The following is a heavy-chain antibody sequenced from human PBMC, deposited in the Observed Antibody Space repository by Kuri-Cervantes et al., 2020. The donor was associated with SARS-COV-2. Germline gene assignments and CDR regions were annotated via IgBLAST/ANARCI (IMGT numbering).Heavy chain of an antibody. CDR3: ARHSAFGELLYWFDP. CDR2: IYYSGST. D-gene: IGHD3-10*01. Sequence: GSLRLSCTVSGGSISSSSYYWGWIRQPPGKGLEWIGSIYYSGSTYYNPSLKSRVTISVGTSKNQFSLKLSSVTAADTAVYYCARHSAFGELLYWFDPWGQGTLVTVSS. CDR1: GGSISSSSYY. V-gene: IGHV4-39*01. J-gene: IGHJ5*02.